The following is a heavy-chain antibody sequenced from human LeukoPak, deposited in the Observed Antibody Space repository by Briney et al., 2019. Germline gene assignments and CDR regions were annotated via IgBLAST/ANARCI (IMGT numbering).Heavy chain of an antibody. CDR3: TRGHYYREWVAFDI. CDR2: ISWNSGSI. D-gene: IGHD3-10*01. CDR1: GFTFDDYA. J-gene: IGHJ3*02. Sequence: GGSLRLSCAASGFTFDDYAMHWVRQAPGKGLEWVSGISWNSGSIGYADSVKGRFTISRDNTKDSLYLQIHSLRTEDTAVYYCTRGHYYREWVAFDIWGQGTMVTVSS. V-gene: IGHV3-9*01.